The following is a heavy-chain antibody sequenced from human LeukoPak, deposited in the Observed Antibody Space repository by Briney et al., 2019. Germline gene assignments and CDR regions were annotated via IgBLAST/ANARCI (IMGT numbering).Heavy chain of an antibody. J-gene: IGHJ4*02. V-gene: IGHV3-7*01. CDR1: GFPFSTFW. Sequence: PGGSLRLSCAVSGFPFSTFWMNWVRQAPGKGLEWVANINQAGSDKYYVDSVKGRFTISRDNARNTVYLQMNSLRAEDTAVYYCGRGDLDYWGQGTLVTVSS. CDR2: INQAGSDK. CDR3: GRGDLDY.